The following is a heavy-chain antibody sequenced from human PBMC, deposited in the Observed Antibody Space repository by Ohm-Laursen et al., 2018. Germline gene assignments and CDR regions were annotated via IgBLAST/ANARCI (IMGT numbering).Heavy chain of an antibody. CDR1: GFTFGDYA. CDR2: ISSAGIYI. CDR3: ARDLRRHGMDV. J-gene: IGHJ6*02. V-gene: IGHV3-21*01. Sequence: SLRLSCAASGFTFGDYAMNWVRQAPGKGLEWVSSISSAGIYIYYADSVKGRFTISRDNAKNSLYLQMNSLRAEDTAVYYCARDLRRHGMDVWGQGTTVTVSS.